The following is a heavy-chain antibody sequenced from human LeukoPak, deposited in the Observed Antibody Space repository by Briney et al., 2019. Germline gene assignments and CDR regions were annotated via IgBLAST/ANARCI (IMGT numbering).Heavy chain of an antibody. J-gene: IGHJ5*02. V-gene: IGHV4-59*01. CDR1: GGSISSYY. Sequence: SETLSLTCTVSGGSISSYYWSWIRQPPGEGLEWSGYIYYSGSTTYNTSPKSRVTISVDTSKNQFALELSAVAAADTAVYYCARGANCRGGSCDRRGPGKGGYWCDPWGQGTLVSDSS. CDR2: IYYSGST. D-gene: IGHD2-15*01. CDR3: ARGANCRGGSCDRRGPGKGGYWCDP.